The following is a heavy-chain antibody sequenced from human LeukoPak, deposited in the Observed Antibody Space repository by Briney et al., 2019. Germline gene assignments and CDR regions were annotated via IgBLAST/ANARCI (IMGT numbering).Heavy chain of an antibody. V-gene: IGHV3-7*01. J-gene: IGHJ4*02. D-gene: IGHD6-13*01. CDR1: GFTFSSYW. Sequence: PGGSLRLSCAASGFTFSSYWMSWVRQAPGKGLEWVANIKQDGSEKYYVDSVKGRFTISRDNAKNSLYLQTNSLRAEDTAVYYCASDGGGSSWYNYWGQGTLVTVSS. CDR3: ASDGGGSSWYNY. CDR2: IKQDGSEK.